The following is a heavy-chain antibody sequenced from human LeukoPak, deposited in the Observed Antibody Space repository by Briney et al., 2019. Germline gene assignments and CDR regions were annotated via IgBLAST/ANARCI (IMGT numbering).Heavy chain of an antibody. V-gene: IGHV2-5*01. CDR3: VHRTMVTSVDH. Sequence: ESGPTLVKPTQTLTLTCTFSGFSLNTNAVAVGWVRQPPGQALEWLTFIYGNDDKRYSPPLASRLTITKDTSKNQVVLTMTDMDYVDTATHYCVHRTMVTSVDHWGQGTLVTVSS. CDR1: GFSLNTNAVA. J-gene: IGHJ4*02. CDR2: IYGNDDK. D-gene: IGHD4-17*01.